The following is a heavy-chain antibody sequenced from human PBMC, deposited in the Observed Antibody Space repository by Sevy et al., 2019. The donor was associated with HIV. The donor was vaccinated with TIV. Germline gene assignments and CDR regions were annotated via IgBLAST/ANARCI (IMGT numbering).Heavy chain of an antibody. CDR1: GGTFSSYA. J-gene: IGHJ3*02. Sequence: ASVKVSCKASGGTFSSYAISWVRQAPGQGLEWMGGIIPIFGTANYAQKFQGRVTITADKSTSTAYMELSSLRSEETAVYYCARDQDTAMVTGPDDAFDIWGQGTMVTVSS. CDR2: IIPIFGTA. CDR3: ARDQDTAMVTGPDDAFDI. D-gene: IGHD5-18*01. V-gene: IGHV1-69*06.